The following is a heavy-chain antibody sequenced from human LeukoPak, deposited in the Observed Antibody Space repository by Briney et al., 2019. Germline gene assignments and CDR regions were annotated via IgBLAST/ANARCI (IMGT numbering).Heavy chain of an antibody. D-gene: IGHD3-22*01. CDR3: ARGGSYFDISGYYFY. J-gene: IGHJ4*02. CDR1: GFTVSSHY. V-gene: IGHV3-66*01. Sequence: PGGSLRLSCAASGFTVSSHYMNWVRQAPGKGLEWVSVIYSGDNTDYADSVKGRFTISRDNSKNTLYLQMNSLRTEDTAVYYCARGGSYFDISGYYFYWGQGTLVTVSS. CDR2: IYSGDNT.